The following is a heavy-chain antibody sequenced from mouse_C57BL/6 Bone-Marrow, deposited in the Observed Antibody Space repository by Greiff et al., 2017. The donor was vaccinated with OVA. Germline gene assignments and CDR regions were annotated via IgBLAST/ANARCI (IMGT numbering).Heavy chain of an antibody. J-gene: IGHJ2*01. CDR3: ARLTADY. CDR1: GYTFTDYY. CDR2: INPNNGGT. Sequence: EVQLQQSGPELVKPGASVKISCKASGYTFTDYYMNWVKQSHGKSLEWIGDINPNNGGTSYNQKFKGKATLTVDKSSSTAYMEHRSLTSEDSAVYYCARLTADYWGQGTTLTVSS. D-gene: IGHD1-2*01. V-gene: IGHV1-26*01.